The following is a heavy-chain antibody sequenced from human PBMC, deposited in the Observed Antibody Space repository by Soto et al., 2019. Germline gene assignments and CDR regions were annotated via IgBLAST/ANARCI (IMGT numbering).Heavy chain of an antibody. CDR1: GYTFTSYA. CDR3: ARDWFYDVLTGNPQGWFDP. Sequence: QVQLVQSGAEEKRPGASVKVSCKASGYTFTSYAMHWVRQAPGQRLEWMGWINAGNGNTKYSQKWQGRLTITRDTSATIAYMELSSLRSEDTAVYYCARDWFYDVLTGNPQGWFDPWGQGTLVTVSS. D-gene: IGHD3-9*01. J-gene: IGHJ5*02. V-gene: IGHV1-3*05. CDR2: INAGNGNT.